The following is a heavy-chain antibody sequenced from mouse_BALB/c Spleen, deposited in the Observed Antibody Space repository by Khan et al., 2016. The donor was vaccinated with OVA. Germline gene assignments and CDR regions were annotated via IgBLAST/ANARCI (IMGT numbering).Heavy chain of an antibody. J-gene: IGHJ3*01. CDR2: INPNNGGT. Sequence: QVQLKQSGAELVKPGASVKLSCKASGYTFSSYYLYWVKQRPGQGLEWIGEINPNNGGTNFNEKFKSKATLTVDKSSSTAYMQLSSLTSEDSAVYYCTRSGYGSFAYWGQGTLVIVSA. D-gene: IGHD2-2*01. V-gene: IGHV1S81*02. CDR1: GYTFSSYY. CDR3: TRSGYGSFAY.